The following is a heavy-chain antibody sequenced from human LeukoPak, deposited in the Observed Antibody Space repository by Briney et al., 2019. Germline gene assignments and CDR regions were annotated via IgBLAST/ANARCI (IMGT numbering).Heavy chain of an antibody. J-gene: IGHJ4*02. CDR1: GGSISSYY. Sequence: SSETLSLTCTVSGGSISSYYRSWIRQPAGKGLEWIGRIYTSGSTNYNPSLKSRVTMSVDTSKNQFSLKLSSVTAADTAVYYCAREPLVAGLNFDYWGQGTLVTVSS. CDR2: IYTSGST. V-gene: IGHV4-4*07. CDR3: AREPLVAGLNFDY. D-gene: IGHD6-19*01.